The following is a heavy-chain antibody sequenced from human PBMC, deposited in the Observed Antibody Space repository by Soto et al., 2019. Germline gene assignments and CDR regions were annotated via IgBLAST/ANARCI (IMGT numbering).Heavy chain of an antibody. CDR1: GFTFSSYA. D-gene: IGHD5-12*01. CDR3: ARTRGYSDYDLDY. Sequence: GGSLTLSCAASGFTFSSYAMTWVRQAPGKGLEWVSAISYSGVSTYYADSVKGRFTISRDSSENTLSLQMNSLRVDDTAVYYCARTRGYSDYDLDYWGQGTLDTVSS. CDR2: ISYSGVST. J-gene: IGHJ4*02. V-gene: IGHV3-23*01.